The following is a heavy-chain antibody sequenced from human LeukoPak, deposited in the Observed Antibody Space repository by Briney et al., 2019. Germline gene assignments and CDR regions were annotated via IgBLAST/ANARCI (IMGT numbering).Heavy chain of an antibody. CDR2: IYYSGST. V-gene: IGHV4-59*01. D-gene: IGHD3-16*02. CDR3: ARDSQDDYVWGSYRYFYGMDV. Sequence: KTSETLSLTCTVSGGSISSYYWSWIRQPPGKGLEWIGYIYYSGSTNYNPSLKSRVTISVDTSKNQFSLKLSSVTAADTAVYYCARDSQDDYVWGSYRYFYGMDVWGQGTTVTVSS. CDR1: GGSISSYY. J-gene: IGHJ6*02.